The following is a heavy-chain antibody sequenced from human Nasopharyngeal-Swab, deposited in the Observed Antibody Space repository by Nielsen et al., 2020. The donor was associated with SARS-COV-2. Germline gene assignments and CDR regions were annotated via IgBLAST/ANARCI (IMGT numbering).Heavy chain of an antibody. D-gene: IGHD3-10*01. J-gene: IGHJ6*02. CDR3: ARDGFGESPYYYYYGMDV. CDR2: ISSSTSYI. Sequence: ETPSLTCAASGFTFSNYSMNWVRQAPGKGLEWVSSISSSTSYIYYADSVKGRFTISRDNAKNSLYLQMNSLRAEDTAVYYCARDGFGESPYYYYYGMDVWGQGTTVTVSS. V-gene: IGHV3-21*01. CDR1: GFTFSNYS.